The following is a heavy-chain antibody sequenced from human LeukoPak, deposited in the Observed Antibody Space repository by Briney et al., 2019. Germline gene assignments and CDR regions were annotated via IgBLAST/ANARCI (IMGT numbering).Heavy chain of an antibody. D-gene: IGHD1-26*01. Sequence: GASVKVSCKVSGYTLTELSMHWVRQAPGKGLEWMGGFDPEDGETIYAQKFQGRVTMTEDTSTDTAYMELSSLRSEDTAVYYRATDRPLYSGSYYYFDYWGQGTLVTVSS. CDR1: GYTLTELS. CDR2: FDPEDGET. CDR3: ATDRPLYSGSYYYFDY. V-gene: IGHV1-24*01. J-gene: IGHJ4*02.